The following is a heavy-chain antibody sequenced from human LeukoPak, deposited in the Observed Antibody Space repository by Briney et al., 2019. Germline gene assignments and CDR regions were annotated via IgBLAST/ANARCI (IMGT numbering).Heavy chain of an antibody. CDR3: ARDDYGDYVFLF. CDR1: GYTFTGYY. J-gene: IGHJ4*02. D-gene: IGHD4-17*01. V-gene: IGHV1-2*02. Sequence: ASVKVSCKASGYTFTGYYIHWVRQAPGQGLEWMGWINPNSGGTNYAQRFQGRVTMTRDTSISTAYMELSRLTSDDTAVYYCARDDYGDYVFLFWGQGTLVTVSS. CDR2: INPNSGGT.